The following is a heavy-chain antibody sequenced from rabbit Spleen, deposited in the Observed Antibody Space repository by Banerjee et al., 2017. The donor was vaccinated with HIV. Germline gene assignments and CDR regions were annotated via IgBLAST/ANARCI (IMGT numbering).Heavy chain of an antibody. CDR3: ARWTAIVGYGCFDL. J-gene: IGHJ4*01. V-gene: IGHV1S40*01. CDR1: GFSFSSSDY. D-gene: IGHD6-1*01. Sequence: QSLEESGGGLVQPEGSLALTCKASGFSFSSSDYICWVRQAPGKGLEWISCIAGSSSGFPYSAPWAKGRFTISKTSSTTVTLQMTSLTAADTATYFCARWTAIVGYGCFDLWGPVSMV. CDR2: IAGSSSGFP.